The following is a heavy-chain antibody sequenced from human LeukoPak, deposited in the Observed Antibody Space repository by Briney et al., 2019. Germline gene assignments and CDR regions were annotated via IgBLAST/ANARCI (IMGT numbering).Heavy chain of an antibody. J-gene: IGHJ4*02. D-gene: IGHD6-19*01. CDR1: GYTFTSYY. V-gene: IGHV1-46*01. Sequence: ASVKVSCKASGYTFTSYYIHWVRQAPGQGLEWMGIINPSGGSTSYAQKFQGRVTITTDESTSTAYMELSSLRSEDTAVYYCARVSSSGWSWGQGTLVTVSS. CDR3: ARVSSSGWS. CDR2: INPSGGST.